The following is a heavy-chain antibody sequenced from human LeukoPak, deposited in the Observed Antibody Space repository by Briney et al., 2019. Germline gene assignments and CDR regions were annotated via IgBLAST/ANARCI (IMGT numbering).Heavy chain of an antibody. CDR3: ARDQAGAGRDY. CDR1: GFTFSSYS. D-gene: IGHD6-13*01. V-gene: IGHV3-48*01. Sequence: PGGSLRLSCAASGFTFSSYSMHWVRQAPGKGLEWASYISSSLNSIQYTESVKGRFTISRDNAKNSLYLQMNSLRAEDTAVYYCARDQAGAGRDYWGQGTLVTVSS. CDR2: ISSSLNSI. J-gene: IGHJ4*02.